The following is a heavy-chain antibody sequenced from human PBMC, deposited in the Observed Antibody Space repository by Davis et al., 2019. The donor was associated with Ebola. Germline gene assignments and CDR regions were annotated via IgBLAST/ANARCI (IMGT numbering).Heavy chain of an antibody. CDR1: GGSISSYY. Sequence: PGGSLRLSCTVSGGSISSYYWSWIRQPPGKGLEWIGYIYYSGSTNYNPSLKSRVTMSVDTSKNQFSLKLSSVTTADTAVYYCARFLLLVGVTTQAWFDPWGQGTLVTVSS. CDR3: ARFLLLVGVTTQAWFDP. CDR2: IYYSGST. J-gene: IGHJ5*02. V-gene: IGHV4-59*08. D-gene: IGHD1-26*01.